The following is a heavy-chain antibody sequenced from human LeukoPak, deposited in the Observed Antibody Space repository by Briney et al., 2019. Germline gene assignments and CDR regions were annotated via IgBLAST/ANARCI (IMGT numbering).Heavy chain of an antibody. CDR2: IKQDGSEK. D-gene: IGHD3-16*01. J-gene: IGHJ4*02. V-gene: IGHV3-7*01. Sequence: GGSLRLSCAASGFTFSSYWMSWVRQAPGKGLEWVANIKQDGSEKYYVDSVKGRFTISRDNAKNSLYLQMNSLRAEDTAVYYCARASYTTTWHHLGSWGQGTLVTVSS. CDR3: ARASYTTTWHHLGS. CDR1: GFTFSSYW.